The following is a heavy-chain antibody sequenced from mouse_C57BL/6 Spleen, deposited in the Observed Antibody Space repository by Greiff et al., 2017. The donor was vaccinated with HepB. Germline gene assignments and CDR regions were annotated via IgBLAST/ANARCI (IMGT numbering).Heavy chain of an antibody. V-gene: IGHV1-42*01. CDR3: AKSYTLAYFDY. D-gene: IGHD1-3*01. CDR1: GYSFTGYY. Sequence: VQLQQSGPELVKPGASVKISCKASGYSFTGYYMNWVKQRPEQGLEWIGVINPSTGGTTYNKKFKTKATLTVDKSSSTAYMQLKSLTSDDSAVYYCAKSYTLAYFDYWGQGTTLTVSS. CDR2: INPSTGGT. J-gene: IGHJ2*01.